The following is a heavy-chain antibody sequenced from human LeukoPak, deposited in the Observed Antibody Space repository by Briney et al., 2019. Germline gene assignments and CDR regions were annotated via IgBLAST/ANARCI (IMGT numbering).Heavy chain of an antibody. D-gene: IGHD1-26*01. CDR1: GGSISSISSYY. CDR3: ARLAAISGSDYPDD. Sequence: SETLSLTCIFSGGSISSISSYYWSWIRQPPGKGLEWIGYIFYSGNTIYNPSLRSRVTISADTSKNHFSLRLRSVTAADTAVYYCARLAAISGSDYPDDWGQGTLVTVSS. J-gene: IGHJ4*02. V-gene: IGHV4-61*05. CDR2: IFYSGNT.